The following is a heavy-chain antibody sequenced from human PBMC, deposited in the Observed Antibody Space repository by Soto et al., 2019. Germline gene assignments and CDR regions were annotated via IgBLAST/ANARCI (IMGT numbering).Heavy chain of an antibody. J-gene: IGHJ4*02. V-gene: IGHV3-21*01. Sequence: EVQLVESGGGLVKPGGSLRLSCAASGFTFSSYSMNWVRQAPGKGLEWVSSISSSSSYIYYADSVKGRFTISRDNAKNSLYLQMNSLRAEDTAVYYCARVVWLDRGYYFDYWGQGTLVTVSS. CDR1: GFTFSSYS. CDR3: ARVVWLDRGYYFDY. D-gene: IGHD6-19*01. CDR2: ISSSSSYI.